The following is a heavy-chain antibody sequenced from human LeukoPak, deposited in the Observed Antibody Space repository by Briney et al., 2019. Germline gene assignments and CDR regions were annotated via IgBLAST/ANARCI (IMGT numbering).Heavy chain of an antibody. CDR2: IKQDGSEK. Sequence: PGGSLRLSCAASGFTFSSYWMSWVRQAPGKGLERVANIKQDGSEKYYVDSVRGRFTISRDNAKNSLYLQMNSLRAEDTAVYYCARDSPDYGDYTNFDYWGQGTLVTVSS. CDR1: GFTFSSYW. D-gene: IGHD4-17*01. J-gene: IGHJ4*02. CDR3: ARDSPDYGDYTNFDY. V-gene: IGHV3-7*01.